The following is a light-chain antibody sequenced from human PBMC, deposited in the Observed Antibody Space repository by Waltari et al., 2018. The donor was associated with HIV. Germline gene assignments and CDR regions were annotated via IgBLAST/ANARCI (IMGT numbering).Light chain of an antibody. CDR2: HND. CDR1: SPNLGAGFD. V-gene: IGLV1-40*01. J-gene: IGLJ2*01. CDR3: QSFDSGLTAVV. Sequence: QSVLTQPPSVSGAPGQRVSISCTGSSPNLGAGFDAPWYQQLPGAAPRLLIYHNDIRPAGVPGRFSGSSAGTSASRAITGLQADDEADYYCQSFDSGLTAVVFGGGTKLTVL.